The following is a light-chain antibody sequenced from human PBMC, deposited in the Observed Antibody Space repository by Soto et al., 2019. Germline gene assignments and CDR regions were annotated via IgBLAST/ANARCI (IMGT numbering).Light chain of an antibody. CDR2: DAS. J-gene: IGKJ5*01. CDR3: QQSDNLPIT. CDR1: QDISNY. V-gene: IGKV1-33*01. Sequence: DFQMTQSPSSLSASVGDRVTITCQASQDISNYLNWYQQKPGRAPKLLIYDASTLERGVPSRFSGTWSGDLFTFAISSLQPEDIGIYYCQQSDNLPITFGQGTRLEIK.